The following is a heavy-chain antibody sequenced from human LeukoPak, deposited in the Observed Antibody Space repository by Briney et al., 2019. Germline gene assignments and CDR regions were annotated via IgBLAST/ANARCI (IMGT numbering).Heavy chain of an antibody. CDR3: ARGPDASGYYSNWFDP. Sequence: NPSETLSLTCTVSGGSISSYYWSWIRQPPGKGLEWIGYIYYTGSTNYNSSFKSRVTISVDTSKNQFSLKVSSVTAADTAVYYCARGPDASGYYSNWFDPWGQGNLVTVSS. CDR1: GGSISSYY. CDR2: IYYTGST. D-gene: IGHD3-22*01. J-gene: IGHJ5*02. V-gene: IGHV4-59*01.